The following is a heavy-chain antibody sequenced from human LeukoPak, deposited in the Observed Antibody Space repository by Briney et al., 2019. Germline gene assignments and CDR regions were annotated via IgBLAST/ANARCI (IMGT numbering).Heavy chain of an antibody. V-gene: IGHV4-4*07. CDR1: GGSISTYY. D-gene: IGHD3-16*02. J-gene: IGHJ4*02. CDR3: ARVPLGDYVWGSYRYYFDY. Sequence: PSETLSLTCSVSGGSISTYYGTWIRLSAGKGLEWIGRIHTSGSTNYNPSLKSRVTISVDTSKNQFSLKLSSLTAADTAVYYCARVPLGDYVWGSYRYYFDYWGQGTLVTVSS. CDR2: IHTSGST.